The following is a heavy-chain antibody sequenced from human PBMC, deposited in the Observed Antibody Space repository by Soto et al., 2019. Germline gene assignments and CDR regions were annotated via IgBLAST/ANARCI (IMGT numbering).Heavy chain of an antibody. J-gene: IGHJ4*02. V-gene: IGHV4-39*01. CDR2: INYSGST. Sequence: PSETLSLTCTVSGGSISSSSYYWGWIRQPPGKGLEWIGTINYSGSTYYNPSLKSRVTISVDTSKNQFSLKLSSVTAADTAVYYCARRTYVYSSSPYYFDYWGQGTLVTVSS. CDR1: GGSISSSSYY. D-gene: IGHD6-13*01. CDR3: ARRTYVYSSSPYYFDY.